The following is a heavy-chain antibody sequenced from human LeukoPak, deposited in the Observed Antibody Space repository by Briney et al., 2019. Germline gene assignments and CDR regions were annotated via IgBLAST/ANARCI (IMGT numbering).Heavy chain of an antibody. Sequence: GGSLRLSCVASGFTLSKYGMKWVRQAVGKGLEYVSGISKSGDITHYVDSVKGRFTISRDNSKNTLYFQMNSLRAEDTALYYCATEGFYYWGPGTLVTVSS. CDR1: GFTLSKYG. CDR3: ATEGFYY. V-gene: IGHV3-23*01. J-gene: IGHJ4*02. CDR2: ISKSGDIT.